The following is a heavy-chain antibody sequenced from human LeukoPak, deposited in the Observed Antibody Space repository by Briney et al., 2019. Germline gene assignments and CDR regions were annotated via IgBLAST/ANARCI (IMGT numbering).Heavy chain of an antibody. CDR1: GFTFSSYA. D-gene: IGHD3-22*01. V-gene: IGHV3-30*04. J-gene: IGHJ4*02. CDR2: ISYDGSNK. CDR3: VRDQFYYNTGGYFGH. Sequence: GRSLRLSCAASGFTFSSYAMHWVRQAPGKGLEWVAVISYDGSNKYYADSVKGRFTISRDDSTNTLYLEVTGLRPEDTAVYYCVRDQFYYNTGGYFGHWGQGTLATVSS.